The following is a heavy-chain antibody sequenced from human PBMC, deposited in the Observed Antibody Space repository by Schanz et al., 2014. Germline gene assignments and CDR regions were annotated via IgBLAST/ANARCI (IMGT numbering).Heavy chain of an antibody. V-gene: IGHV3-23*04. CDR3: AKGMGYCSGGTCYDYYYYGLDV. CDR2: LSGSGGST. CDR1: GFTVSSNH. J-gene: IGHJ6*02. Sequence: EGQLAESGGGLVQPGGSLRLSCAVSGFTVSSNHMSWVRQAPGKGLEWVSALSGSGGSTYYADSVKGRFTISRDNSKNTLYLQMNSLRAEDTAVFYCAKGMGYCSGGTCYDYYYYGLDVWGQGTTVTVSS. D-gene: IGHD2-15*01.